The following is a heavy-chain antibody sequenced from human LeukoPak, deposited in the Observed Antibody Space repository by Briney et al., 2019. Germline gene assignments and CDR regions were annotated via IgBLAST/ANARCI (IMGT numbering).Heavy chain of an antibody. D-gene: IGHD2-2*01. J-gene: IGHJ6*04. CDR3: ARFAPICVVVPAATDRCYYYGMDV. Sequence: SVKVSCKASGGTFSSYAISWVRQAPGQGLEWMGGIMPIFGTANYAQKFQGRVTITADESTSTAYMELSSLRSEDTAVYYCARFAPICVVVPAATDRCYYYGMDVWGKGTTVTVSS. CDR2: IMPIFGTA. CDR1: GGTFSSYA. V-gene: IGHV1-69*01.